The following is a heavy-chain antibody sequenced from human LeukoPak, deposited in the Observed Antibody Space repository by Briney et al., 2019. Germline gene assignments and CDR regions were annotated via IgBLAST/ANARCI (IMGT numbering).Heavy chain of an antibody. V-gene: IGHV4-59*01. D-gene: IGHD3-22*01. CDR2: IYYSGST. J-gene: IGHJ3*02. CDR3: ARADYYDSSGYYYGPPGDDAFDI. CDR1: GGSISSYY. Sequence: SETLSLTCTVSGGSISSYYWSWIRQCPGKGLEWIGYIYYSGSTNYNPSLKSRVTISVDTSKNQFSLKLSSVTAADTAVYYCARADYYDSSGYYYGPPGDDAFDIWGQGTMVTVSS.